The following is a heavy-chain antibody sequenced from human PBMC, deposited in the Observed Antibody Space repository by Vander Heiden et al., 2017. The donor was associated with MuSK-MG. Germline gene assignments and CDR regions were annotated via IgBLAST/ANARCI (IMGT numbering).Heavy chain of an antibody. CDR1: GVTFIHYA. J-gene: IGHJ4*02. V-gene: IGHV1-69*04. Sequence: QVQLVQSGAEVKKTGSSVQVSATASGVTFIHYAISWVRQARGQGLEGMGRIIPILGIANYAQKFQGRVTITADKSTSTAYMELSSLRSEDTAVYYCASDRGGTYYYGSGSDYWGQGTLVTVSS. CDR2: IIPILGIA. D-gene: IGHD3-10*01. CDR3: ASDRGGTYYYGSGSDY.